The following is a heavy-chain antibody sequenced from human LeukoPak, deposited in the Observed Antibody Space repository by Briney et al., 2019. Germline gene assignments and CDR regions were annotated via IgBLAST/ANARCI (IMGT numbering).Heavy chain of an antibody. D-gene: IGHD1-1*01. CDR2: INPNSGGT. CDR3: ARGLERRVEDWFDP. J-gene: IGHJ5*02. CDR1: GYTFTGYY. Sequence: GASVKVSCKASGYTFTGYYMHWVRQAPGQGLEWMGRINPNSGGTNYAQKFQGRVTMTRDTSISTAYMELSRLRSDDTAVYYCARGLERRVEDWFDPWGQGTLVTVSS. V-gene: IGHV1-2*06.